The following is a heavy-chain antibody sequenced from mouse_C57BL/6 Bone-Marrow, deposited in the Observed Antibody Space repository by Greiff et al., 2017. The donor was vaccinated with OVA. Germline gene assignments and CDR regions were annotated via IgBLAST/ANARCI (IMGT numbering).Heavy chain of an antibody. CDR1: GYTFTSYW. Sequence: QVQLQQPGAELVKPGASVKLSCKASGYTFTSYWMHWVKQRPGRGLEWIGRIDPNSGGTKYNEKFKSKATLTVDKPSSTAYMQLSSLTSEDSAVYYCASWEDYYYGRKDWFAYWGQGTLVTVSA. CDR2: IDPNSGGT. V-gene: IGHV1-72*01. CDR3: ASWEDYYYGRKDWFAY. J-gene: IGHJ3*01. D-gene: IGHD1-1*01.